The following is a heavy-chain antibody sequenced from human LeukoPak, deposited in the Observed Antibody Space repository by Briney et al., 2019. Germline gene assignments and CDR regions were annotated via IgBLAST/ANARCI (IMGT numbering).Heavy chain of an antibody. D-gene: IGHD6-13*01. Sequence: GRSLRLSCAASGFTFSNYSMHWVRQAPGKGLEWVAVISYEGSAQYYADSVKGRFTISRDNSKNTLYLQMNSLRVEDTAEYYCAKETTAHNSRTLDYWGQGTLVTVSS. CDR3: AKETTAHNSRTLDY. J-gene: IGHJ4*02. V-gene: IGHV3-30*18. CDR1: GFTFSNYS. CDR2: ISYEGSAQ.